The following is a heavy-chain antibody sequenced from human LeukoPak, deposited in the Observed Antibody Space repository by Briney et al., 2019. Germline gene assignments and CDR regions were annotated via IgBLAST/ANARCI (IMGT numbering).Heavy chain of an antibody. CDR2: IKQDGSEK. Sequence: GESLRLSCAASGFTFTTSWMSWVRQAPGKGLEWVANIKQDGSEKYYVDSVKGRFTISRDNAKNSLYLQMNSLRAEDTAVYYCARVLTGYQPYYFDYWGQGTLVTVSS. V-gene: IGHV3-7*04. D-gene: IGHD2-2*01. CDR1: GFTFTTSW. CDR3: ARVLTGYQPYYFDY. J-gene: IGHJ4*02.